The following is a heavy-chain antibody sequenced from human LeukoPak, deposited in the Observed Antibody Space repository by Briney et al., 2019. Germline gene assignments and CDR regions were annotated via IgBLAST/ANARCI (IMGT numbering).Heavy chain of an antibody. D-gene: IGHD4-23*01. CDR3: VYDYGGNSDYYYYYYMDV. V-gene: IGHV1-2*02. CDR2: INPNSGGT. CDR1: EYTFTGYY. Sequence: GASVKVSCKAAEYTFTGYYMHWVRQAPGQGLEWMGWINPNSGGTNYAQKFQGRVTMTRDTSISTAYMELSRLRSDDTAVYYCVYDYGGNSDYYYYYYMDVWGKGTTVTISS. J-gene: IGHJ6*03.